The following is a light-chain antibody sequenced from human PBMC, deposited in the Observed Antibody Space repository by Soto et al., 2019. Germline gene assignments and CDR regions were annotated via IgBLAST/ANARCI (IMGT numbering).Light chain of an antibody. J-gene: IGLJ3*02. CDR3: TAWDDSLSCVM. CDR1: SSNIGNNY. Sequence: QSVLTQPPSASATPGQRVTISCSGSSSNIGNNYVYWYQQLPETAPKLLIYRNDQRPSGVSDRFSGSKSGTSASLAISGLRSEDEAYYYCTAWDDSLSCVMFGGGTKLTVL. V-gene: IGLV1-47*01. CDR2: RND.